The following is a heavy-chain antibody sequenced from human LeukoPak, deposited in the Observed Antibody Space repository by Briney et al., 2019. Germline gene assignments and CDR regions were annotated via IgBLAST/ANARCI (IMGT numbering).Heavy chain of an antibody. J-gene: IGHJ6*02. CDR3: ARTYSNGSDDGSHV. Sequence: ASVKVSCKASAYTFTVYYMDRLRLAPGQGLEWMGWINPNSGGTNYAQKFQGRVTMTRDTSISTAYMQLSRLRSDDTAVYYCARTYSNGSDDGSHVWGQGTTVTVSS. CDR1: AYTFTVYY. CDR2: INPNSGGT. V-gene: IGHV1-2*02. D-gene: IGHD5-18*01.